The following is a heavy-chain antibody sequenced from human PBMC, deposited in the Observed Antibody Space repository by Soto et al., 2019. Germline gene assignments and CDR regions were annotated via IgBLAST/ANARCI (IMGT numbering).Heavy chain of an antibody. CDR1: GGSISSYY. CDR3: ARGRGGGGREDY. D-gene: IGHD2-15*01. V-gene: IGHV4-59*01. J-gene: IGHJ4*02. Sequence: QVQLQESGPGLVKPSETLSLTCTVSGGSISSYYWSWIRQPPGKGLEWIGYIYYSGSTNYNPSLKSRVTLSVDTSKNQFSLKLSSVTAADTAVYYCARGRGGGGREDYWGQGTLVTVSS. CDR2: IYYSGST.